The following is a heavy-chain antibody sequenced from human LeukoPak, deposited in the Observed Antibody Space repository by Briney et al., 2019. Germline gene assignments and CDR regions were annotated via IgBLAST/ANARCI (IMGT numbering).Heavy chain of an antibody. J-gene: IGHJ4*02. D-gene: IGHD6-19*01. V-gene: IGHV3-7*05. CDR2: IKQDGSEI. Sequence: GGSLRLSCAASGLTFSNFWMTWVRQAPGKGLEWVATIKQDGSEIYYVDSVKGRFTISRDNAENSLYLQMNSLRAEDTAVYYCARTGSGWQPGDYWGQGTLVTVSS. CDR3: ARTGSGWQPGDY. CDR1: GLTFSNFW.